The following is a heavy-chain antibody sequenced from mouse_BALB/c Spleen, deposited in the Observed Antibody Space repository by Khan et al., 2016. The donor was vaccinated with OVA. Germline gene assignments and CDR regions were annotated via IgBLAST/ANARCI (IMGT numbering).Heavy chain of an antibody. J-gene: IGHJ3*01. CDR1: GYTFTSYT. Sequence: QVQLQQSGADLVRPGASVKLSCKASGYTFTSYTINWIKQRPGQGLEWIGLINPGSGNTNYNQMFKGKATLTVDTSSTTAYIQLRSLTSEDSAGYFWSRDEYYGRNCYGIDYWGQGTVVTVSA. CDR3: SRDEYYGRNCYGIDY. V-gene: IGHV1-4*01. CDR2: INPGSGNT. D-gene: IGHD1-1*01.